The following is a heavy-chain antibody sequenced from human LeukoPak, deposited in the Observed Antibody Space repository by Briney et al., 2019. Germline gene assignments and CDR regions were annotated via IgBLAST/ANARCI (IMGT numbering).Heavy chain of an antibody. CDR2: INHSGST. D-gene: IGHD3-22*01. J-gene: IGHJ4*02. Sequence: PSETLSLTCAVYGGSFSGYYWSWIRQPPGKGLEWIGEINHSGSTNYNPSLKSRVTISVDTSKNQFSLKLSSVTAADTAVYYCARVRPYRYCYDSSGYQPHYFDYWGQGTLVTVSS. V-gene: IGHV4-34*01. CDR3: ARVRPYRYCYDSSGYQPHYFDY. CDR1: GGSFSGYY.